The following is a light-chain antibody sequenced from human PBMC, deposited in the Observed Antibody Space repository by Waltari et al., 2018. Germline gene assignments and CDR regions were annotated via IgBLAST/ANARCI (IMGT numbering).Light chain of an antibody. CDR1: QSISSTH. V-gene: IGKV3-20*01. J-gene: IGKJ5*01. CDR3: HQSGNSPS. Sequence: EIVLTQSPGTLSLSPAERATLSCRASQSISSTHVAWYQKKAGQAPRLLIYGASDRAPGIPDRFSGSGSGTDFTLTISRLEPEDFAVYFCHQSGNSPSFGQGTRLEIK. CDR2: GAS.